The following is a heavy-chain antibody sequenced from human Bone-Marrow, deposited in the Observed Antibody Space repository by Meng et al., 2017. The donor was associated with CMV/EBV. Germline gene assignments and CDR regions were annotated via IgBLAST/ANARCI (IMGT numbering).Heavy chain of an antibody. J-gene: IGHJ3*01. Sequence: ASVKVSCKASGYTFTGYYMHWVRQATGQGLEWMGWMNPNSGNTGYAQKFQGRVTMTRNTSISTAYMELSSLRSEDTAVYYCARGVRGLPFWGQGTMVTVSS. CDR1: GYTFTGYY. V-gene: IGHV1-8*02. CDR3: ARGVRGLPF. D-gene: IGHD4-17*01. CDR2: MNPNSGNT.